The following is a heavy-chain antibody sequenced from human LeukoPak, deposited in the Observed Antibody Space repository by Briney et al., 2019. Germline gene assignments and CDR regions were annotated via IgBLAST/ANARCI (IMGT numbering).Heavy chain of an antibody. D-gene: IGHD3/OR15-3a*01. J-gene: IGHJ4*02. V-gene: IGHV3-21*01. CDR2: ISSSSSYI. Sequence: GGSLRLSCAASGFTFSNYSMNWVRQAPGKGLDWVSFISSSSSYIYYADSVQGRFTISRDNAKNSLYLQMNSLRAGETAVYYCARDPRRFQDYTGDFDYWGQGTLVTVSS. CDR1: GFTFSNYS. CDR3: ARDPRRFQDYTGDFDY.